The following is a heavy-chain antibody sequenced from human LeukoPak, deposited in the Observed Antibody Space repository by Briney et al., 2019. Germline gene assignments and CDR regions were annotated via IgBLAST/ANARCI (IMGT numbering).Heavy chain of an antibody. CDR1: GGSISSSCYY. J-gene: IGHJ4*02. V-gene: IGHV4-39*01. D-gene: IGHD3-10*01. CDR2: IYYCGST. Sequence: SETLSLTCTVSGGSISSSCYYWGWIRHPPGKGLEWCGSIYYCGSTYYNPSLKSRVTISVDTSKNQFSLKLSSVTAADTVVYYGARHIASLGSKAPRRPYYFDYWGQGILVTVSS. CDR3: ARHIASLGSKAPRRPYYFDY.